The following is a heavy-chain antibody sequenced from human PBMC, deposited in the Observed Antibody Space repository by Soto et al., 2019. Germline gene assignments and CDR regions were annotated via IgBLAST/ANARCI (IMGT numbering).Heavy chain of an antibody. CDR2: ISSDGSDK. V-gene: IGHV3-30*18. Sequence: QVQLVESGGGVVQPGRSPRLYCAASGITFRNFGMHWVRQAPGKGLEWVAAISSDGSDKYYSDSVKGRFTISRDNSKNTLFLQMNSLRVEDTAVYYCVKGSEVARQELDYWGQGTLVTVSS. D-gene: IGHD2-15*01. CDR1: GITFRNFG. J-gene: IGHJ4*02. CDR3: VKGSEVARQELDY.